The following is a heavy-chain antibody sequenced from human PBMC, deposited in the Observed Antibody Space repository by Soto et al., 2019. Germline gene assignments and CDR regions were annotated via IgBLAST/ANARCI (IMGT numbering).Heavy chain of an antibody. CDR2: INPKSGGT. D-gene: IGHD2-8*01. V-gene: IGHV1-2*04. CDR3: ARGDSTDCSNGVCSFFYNHDMDV. J-gene: IGHJ6*02. Sequence: ASVKVSCKTSGYTFTDYYIHWVRQAPGQGLEWLGRINPKSGGTSTAQKFQGWVTMTTDTSISTASMELTRLTSDDTAIYYCARGDSTDCSNGVCSFFYNHDMDVWGQGTTVTVSS. CDR1: GYTFTDYY.